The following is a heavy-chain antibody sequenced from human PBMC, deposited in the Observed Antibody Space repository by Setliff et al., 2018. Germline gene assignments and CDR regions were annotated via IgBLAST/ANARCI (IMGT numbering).Heavy chain of an antibody. CDR2: IYAGDSDT. CDR3: ARQKSTGSGNNWFDP. J-gene: IGHJ5*02. D-gene: IGHD3-10*01. V-gene: IGHV5-51*01. CDR1: GFSFTDFW. Sequence: KISCKGSGFSFTDFWIGWVRQMPGKGLEWMGLIYAGDSDTRHNPSFQGRVTMSADKSINTAYLQWSSLKASDTAIYYCARQKSTGSGNNWFDPWGQGTLVTVSS.